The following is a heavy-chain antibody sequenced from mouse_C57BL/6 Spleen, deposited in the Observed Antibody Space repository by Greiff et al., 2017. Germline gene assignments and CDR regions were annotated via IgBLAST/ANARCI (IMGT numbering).Heavy chain of an antibody. J-gene: IGHJ2*01. D-gene: IGHD1-1*01. V-gene: IGHV5-4*01. Sequence: EVQGVESGGGLVKPGGSLKLSCAASGFTFSSYAMSWVRQTPEKRLEWVATISDGGSYTYYPDNVKGRFTISRDNAKNNLYLQMSHLKSEDTAMYYCARGLLLRYPDYFDYWGQGTTLTVSS. CDR2: ISDGGSYT. CDR1: GFTFSSYA. CDR3: ARGLLLRYPDYFDY.